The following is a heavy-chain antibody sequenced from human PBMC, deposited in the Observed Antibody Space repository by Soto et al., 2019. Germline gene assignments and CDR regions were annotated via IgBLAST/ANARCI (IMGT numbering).Heavy chain of an antibody. D-gene: IGHD2-2*01. Sequence: QVQLVESGGGVVQPGRSLRLSCAASGFTFSSYGMHWVRQAPGKGLEWVAVIWYDGSNKYYADSVKGRFTISRDNSKNTLYLQMNSLRAEDTAMYYCARDREYQLLPFDPWGQGTLVTVSS. CDR1: GFTFSSYG. V-gene: IGHV3-33*01. J-gene: IGHJ5*02. CDR3: ARDREYQLLPFDP. CDR2: IWYDGSNK.